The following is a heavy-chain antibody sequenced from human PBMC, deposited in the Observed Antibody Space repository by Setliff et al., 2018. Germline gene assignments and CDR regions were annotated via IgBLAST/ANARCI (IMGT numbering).Heavy chain of an antibody. CDR3: VRSGKFGMRFWFDQ. CDR2: INPIFGTT. D-gene: IGHD1-26*01. J-gene: IGHJ5*02. V-gene: IGHV1-69*05. Sequence: GASVKVSCKASGGSFSNHGFTWVRQAPGQGLEWMGGINPIFGTTTYGQKFQGRVSITTDKSTTTAYMQLSSLTSDDTAFYYCVRSGKFGMRFWFDQWGLGTLVTVS. CDR1: GGSFSNHG.